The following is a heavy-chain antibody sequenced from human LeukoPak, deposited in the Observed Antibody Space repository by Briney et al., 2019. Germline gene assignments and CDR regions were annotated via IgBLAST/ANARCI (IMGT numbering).Heavy chain of an antibody. V-gene: IGHV3-64D*06. J-gene: IGHJ4*02. CDR1: GFSFSSYA. D-gene: IGHD5-18*01. CDR3: VKELSYGFDY. CDR2: ISSSNGVHT. Sequence: GGSLRLSCSASGFSFSSYAMHWVRQAPGKGLEYVSAISSSNGVHTFYADSVKGRFTISRDNSKNTVFLQMSSLRPQDTAVYCCVKELSYGFDYWGQGTLVTVSS.